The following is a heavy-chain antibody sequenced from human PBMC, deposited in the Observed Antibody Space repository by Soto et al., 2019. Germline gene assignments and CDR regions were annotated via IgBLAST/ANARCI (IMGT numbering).Heavy chain of an antibody. V-gene: IGHV4-31*03. CDR3: ARSTSYGPNYYYGMDV. CDR2: IYYSGST. J-gene: IGHJ6*02. Sequence: PSETLSLTCTVSGGSISSGGYYWSWLRQHPGKGLEWIGYIYYSGSTYYNPSLKSRVTISVDTSKNQFSLKLSSVTAADTAVYYCARSTSYGPNYYYGMDVWGQGTTVTVSS. D-gene: IGHD5-18*01. CDR1: GGSISSGGYY.